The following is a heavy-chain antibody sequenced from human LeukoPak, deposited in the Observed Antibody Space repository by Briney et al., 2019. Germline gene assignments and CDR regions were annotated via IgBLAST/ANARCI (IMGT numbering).Heavy chain of an antibody. CDR3: ARHPLYYYDSSGYYYGANWFDP. CDR2: IYYSGST. J-gene: IGHJ5*02. CDR1: GGSISSSSYY. Sequence: SETLSLTCTVSGGSISSSSYYWGWIRQPPGKGLEWIGSIYYSGSTYYNPSLKSRVTISVDTSKNQFSLKLSSVTAADTAVYYCARHPLYYYDSSGYYYGANWFDPWGQGTLVTVSS. V-gene: IGHV4-39*01. D-gene: IGHD3-22*01.